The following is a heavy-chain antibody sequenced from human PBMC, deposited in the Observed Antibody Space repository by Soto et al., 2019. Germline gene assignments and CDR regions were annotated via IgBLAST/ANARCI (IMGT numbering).Heavy chain of an antibody. V-gene: IGHV3-30*18. D-gene: IGHD4-17*01. CDR3: AKRLLRGTTLSVLDY. J-gene: IGHJ4*02. Sequence: GSLRLSCAASGFTFSSFGMHWVRQAPCKGLEWVALLSYDGSKEYYADSVKGRFSVSRDNSKNTLYLQMNSLRVEDTAVYFCAKRLLRGTTLSVLDYWGRGTLVTVSS. CDR1: GFTFSSFG. CDR2: LSYDGSKE.